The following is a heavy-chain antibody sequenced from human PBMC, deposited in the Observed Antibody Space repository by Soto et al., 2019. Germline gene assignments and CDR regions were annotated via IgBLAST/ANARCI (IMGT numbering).Heavy chain of an antibody. V-gene: IGHV3-30*03. CDR2: ISRDGGTK. CDR1: GVTVSNYG. Sequence: QVQLVESGGGVVQPGRSLRLSCAVSGVTVSNYGMHWVRQAPGKGLEWVAVISRDGGTKYYADPVKGRFTISRDNSRNTPFLEMNSLRSDDMAVYYCTGEVASGYWGQGTLVTVSS. CDR3: TGEVASGY. J-gene: IGHJ4*02. D-gene: IGHD2-8*02.